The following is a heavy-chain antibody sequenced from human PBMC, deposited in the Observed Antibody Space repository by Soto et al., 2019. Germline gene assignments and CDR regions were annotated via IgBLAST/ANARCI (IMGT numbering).Heavy chain of an antibody. CDR3: AKGSSGSRPYYFDY. D-gene: IGHD3-22*01. V-gene: IGHV3-23*01. J-gene: IGHJ4*02. CDR1: GFTFSTYV. Sequence: EVQLLESGGDLVQPGGSLRLSCSTSGFTFSTYVMSWVRQAPGKGLEWVSALSGVGGSTYYSDSVKGRFTISKDDSRKPLYLQMNSRRADDTAVYFCAKGSSGSRPYYFDYWGQGTLVTVSS. CDR2: LSGVGGST.